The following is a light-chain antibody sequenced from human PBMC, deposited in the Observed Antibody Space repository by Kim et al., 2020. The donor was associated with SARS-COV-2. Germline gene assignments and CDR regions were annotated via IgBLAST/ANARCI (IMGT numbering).Light chain of an antibody. CDR1: QSVGSNY. Sequence: EIVLTQSPGTLSLSPGERATLSCRASQSVGSNYLAWYQQRPGQPPRLLIYAASSRATGIPDMFSGSGSGTDFTLTISRLEPEDFAVYYCQHYGTSSYTFGQGTKLEI. J-gene: IGKJ2*01. V-gene: IGKV3-20*01. CDR3: QHYGTSSYT. CDR2: AAS.